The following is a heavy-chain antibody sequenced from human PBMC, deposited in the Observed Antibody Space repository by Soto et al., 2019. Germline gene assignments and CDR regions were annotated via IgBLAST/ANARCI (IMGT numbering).Heavy chain of an antibody. CDR1: GFTVSTYG. CDR2: IWYDGSNK. V-gene: IGHV3-33*08. D-gene: IGHD3-9*01. CDR3: ARGVLRYFDWPPY. J-gene: IGHJ4*02. Sequence: GGSLRLSCAVSGFTVSTYGMHWVRQAPGKGLEWVAVIWYDGSNKYYADSVKGRFTISRDNSKNTLYLQMNSLRAEDTAVYYCARGVLRYFDWPPYWGQGTLVTVSS.